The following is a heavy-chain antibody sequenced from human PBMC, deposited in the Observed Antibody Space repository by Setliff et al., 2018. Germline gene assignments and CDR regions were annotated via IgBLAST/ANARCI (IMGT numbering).Heavy chain of an antibody. Sequence: ASVKVSCKASGYAFTGYYMHWVRQAPGQGLEWMGWINPNSGNTGYAQKFQGRVTMTRNTSISTAYMELSSLRSEDTAVYYCARGWRSSSWYAYYYYGMDVWGQGTTVTVSS. V-gene: IGHV1-8*02. CDR2: INPNSGNT. D-gene: IGHD6-13*01. J-gene: IGHJ6*02. CDR1: GYAFTGYY. CDR3: ARGWRSSSWYAYYYYGMDV.